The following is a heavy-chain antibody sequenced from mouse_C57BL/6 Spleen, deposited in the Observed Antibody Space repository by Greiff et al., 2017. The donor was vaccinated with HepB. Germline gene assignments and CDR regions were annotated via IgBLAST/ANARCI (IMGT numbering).Heavy chain of an antibody. J-gene: IGHJ4*01. CDR1: GFTFSDYY. Sequence: DVQLVESGGGLVQPGGSLKLSCAASGFTFSDYYMYWVRQTPEKRLEWVAYISNGGGSTYYPDTVKGRFTISRDNAKNTLYLQMSRLKSEDTAMYYCARHGDYWCQGTSVTVSS. V-gene: IGHV5-12*01. CDR3: ARHGDY. CDR2: ISNGGGST.